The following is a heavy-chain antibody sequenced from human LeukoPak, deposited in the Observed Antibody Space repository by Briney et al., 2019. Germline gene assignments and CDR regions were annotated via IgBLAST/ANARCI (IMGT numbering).Heavy chain of an antibody. D-gene: IGHD3-9*01. CDR1: GFTFSSYA. V-gene: IGHV3-23*01. CDR2: ISGSGGST. CDR3: TTDQRAYYDILTGYYTQSPNFDY. Sequence: PGGSLRLSCAASGFTFSSYAMSWVRQAPGKGLEWVSAISGSGGSTYYADSVKGRFTISRDNSKNTLYLQMNSLRAEDTAVYYCTTDQRAYYDILTGYYTQSPNFDYWGQGTLVTVSS. J-gene: IGHJ4*02.